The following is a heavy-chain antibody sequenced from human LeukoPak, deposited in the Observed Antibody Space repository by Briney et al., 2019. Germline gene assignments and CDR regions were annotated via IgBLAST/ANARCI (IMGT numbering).Heavy chain of an antibody. CDR3: ARTYGGGNCPPGDDAFDS. Sequence: PGGSLRLSCAASGFTFSSYSMNWVRQAPGKGLEWVSSISSSSSYIYSAGSVKGRFILSRDNAKNSLYLQTNSLRGEDTAMYDCARTYGGGNCPPGDDAFDSWGQGTMVTVSS. D-gene: IGHD2-21*02. CDR2: ISSSSSYI. CDR1: GFTFSSYS. V-gene: IGHV3-21*01. J-gene: IGHJ3*02.